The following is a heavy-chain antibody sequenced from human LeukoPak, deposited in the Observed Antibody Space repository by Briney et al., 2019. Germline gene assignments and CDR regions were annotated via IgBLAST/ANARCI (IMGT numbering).Heavy chain of an antibody. CDR3: ARDHIDILTGYPTDHDYYYYYMDV. V-gene: IGHV1-18*01. D-gene: IGHD3-9*01. CDR2: IITYNGNT. J-gene: IGHJ6*03. Sequence: ASVKVSCKASGYTFTTYGISWVRQAPVQGLEWMGYIITYNGNTNYAQKLQGRVTMTTDTSTSTAYMELRSLRSDDTAVYYCARDHIDILTGYPTDHDYYYYYMDVWGKGTTVTISS. CDR1: GYTFTTYG.